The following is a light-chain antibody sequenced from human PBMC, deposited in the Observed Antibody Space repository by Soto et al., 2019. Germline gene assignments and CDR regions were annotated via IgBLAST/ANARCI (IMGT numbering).Light chain of an antibody. Sequence: DIQMTQSPSSLSASIGDRVTITCRASQSISTYLNWYQQKPGKAPKILIYAASILQSGVPSTFSGSGSGTDFTLTISRLEPEDFATYYCQQSYSTPYTFGQGTRLEIK. CDR1: QSISTY. J-gene: IGKJ2*01. CDR3: QQSYSTPYT. CDR2: AAS. V-gene: IGKV1-39*01.